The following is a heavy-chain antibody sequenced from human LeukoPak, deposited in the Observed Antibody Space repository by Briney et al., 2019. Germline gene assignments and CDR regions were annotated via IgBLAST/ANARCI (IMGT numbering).Heavy chain of an antibody. V-gene: IGHV1-24*01. D-gene: IGHD1-26*01. CDR1: GYTLTELS. Sequence: ASVKVSCKVSGYTLTELSMHWVRQAPGKGLEWMGGFDPEDGETIYAQKFQGRVTMTEDTSTDTAYKELSSLRSEDTAVYYCATSIVGATIAYFQHWGQGTLVTVSS. J-gene: IGHJ1*01. CDR2: FDPEDGET. CDR3: ATSIVGATIAYFQH.